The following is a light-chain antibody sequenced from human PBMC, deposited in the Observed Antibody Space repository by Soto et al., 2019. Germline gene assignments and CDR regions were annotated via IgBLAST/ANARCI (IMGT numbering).Light chain of an antibody. J-gene: IGKJ5*01. Sequence: EIVLTQSPSTLSLSPGERATLSCSASQSVSSYLAWYQQKPGQAPRLLISDASNRATGIPARFSGSGSGTDFTLTISSLEPEDFAVYYCQQRSNWPPITFGQGTRLEI. CDR1: QSVSSY. CDR3: QQRSNWPPIT. V-gene: IGKV3-11*01. CDR2: DAS.